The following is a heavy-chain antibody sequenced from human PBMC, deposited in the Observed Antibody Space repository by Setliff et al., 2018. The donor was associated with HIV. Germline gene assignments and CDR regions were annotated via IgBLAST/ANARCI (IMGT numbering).Heavy chain of an antibody. J-gene: IGHJ6*02. CDR3: ARGDGYRGNDAYYDTGLDV. CDR2: IYHSGSI. Sequence: SETLSLTCAVSGYSISSGCYWGWIRQPPGKGLEWIGNIYHSGSIYYNPSLKSRVTISVDTSKNRFSLKLSSVTAADTAVYYCARGDGYRGNDAYYDTGLDVWGQGITVTVSS. CDR1: GYSISSGCY. V-gene: IGHV4-38-2*01. D-gene: IGHD5-12*01.